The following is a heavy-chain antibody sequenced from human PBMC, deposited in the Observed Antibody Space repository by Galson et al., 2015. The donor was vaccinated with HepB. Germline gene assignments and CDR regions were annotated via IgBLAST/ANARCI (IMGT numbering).Heavy chain of an antibody. V-gene: IGHV3-7*03. CDR3: ARAAVARPLSENDY. J-gene: IGHJ4*02. D-gene: IGHD6-19*01. CDR1: GFTFSSYW. CDR2: VKQDGSEK. Sequence: SLRLSCAASGFTFSSYWMSWVRRAPGKGLEWVANVKQDGSEKYYVDSVKGRFTISRDNAKNSLYLQMNSLRAEDTAVYYCARAAVARPLSENDYWGQGTLVTVPS.